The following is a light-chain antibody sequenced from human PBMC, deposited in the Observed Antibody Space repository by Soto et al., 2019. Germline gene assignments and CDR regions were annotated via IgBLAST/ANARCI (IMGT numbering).Light chain of an antibody. Sequence: QSVLTQPPSASGTPGQRVTISCSGSSSNIGGNSVNWYQQLPGTAPKLLIYSNNQRPSGVPDRFSGSKSGTSASLAISGLQSEDEADYYCAAWDDSLKGRVFGTGTKLTV. CDR1: SSNIGGNS. CDR3: AAWDDSLKGRV. J-gene: IGLJ1*01. CDR2: SNN. V-gene: IGLV1-44*01.